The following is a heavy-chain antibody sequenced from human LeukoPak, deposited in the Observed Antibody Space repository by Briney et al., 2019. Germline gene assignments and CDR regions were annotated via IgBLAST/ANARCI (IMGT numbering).Heavy chain of an antibody. Sequence: GGSLRLSCGASGFIFNNYAMNWVRQAPGKGLEWLAFIRYDGSNTYYADSVKGRFTVSRDDSKNTLYLQMNSLRGDDTAVYYCAKDGTSYYYIYYWGQGTLVTVSS. V-gene: IGHV3-30*02. D-gene: IGHD2/OR15-2a*01. CDR1: GFIFNNYA. J-gene: IGHJ4*02. CDR2: IRYDGSNT. CDR3: AKDGTSYYYIYY.